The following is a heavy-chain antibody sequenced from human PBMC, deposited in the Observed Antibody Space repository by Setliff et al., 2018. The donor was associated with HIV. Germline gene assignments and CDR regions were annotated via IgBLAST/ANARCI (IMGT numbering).Heavy chain of an antibody. J-gene: IGHJ4*02. Sequence: LSLTCTVSGGSIRSHYWSWIREPPGKGLEWIGYIYYSGSTNYNPSLKSRVTISVDTSKNQFSLRLSSVTAADTAVYYCAREIYGGNSRPFDYWGQGTLVTVSS. V-gene: IGHV4-59*11. CDR1: GGSIRSHY. D-gene: IGHD4-17*01. CDR2: IYYSGST. CDR3: AREIYGGNSRPFDY.